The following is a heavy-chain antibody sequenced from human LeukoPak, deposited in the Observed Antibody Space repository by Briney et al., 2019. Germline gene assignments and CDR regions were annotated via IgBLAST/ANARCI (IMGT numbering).Heavy chain of an antibody. CDR3: AKGRWALFDC. CDR2: TCYRSKWYS. V-gene: IGHV6-1*01. Sequence: SQTLSLTCDISGDSVSSNSAAWNWIRQSPSRGLEWLGRTCYRSKWYSDYAVSVKSRMTINADTSKDQFSLHLNSVTPEDTAVYYCAKGRWALFDCWGQGTLVTVSS. J-gene: IGHJ4*02. D-gene: IGHD3-10*01. CDR1: GDSVSSNSAA.